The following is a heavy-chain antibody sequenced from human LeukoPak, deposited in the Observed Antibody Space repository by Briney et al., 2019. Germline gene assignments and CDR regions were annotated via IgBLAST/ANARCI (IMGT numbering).Heavy chain of an antibody. V-gene: IGHV4-59*01. CDR3: ARDAEDKYGSGTQRGAFNY. J-gene: IGHJ4*02. CDR1: GGSISSYY. D-gene: IGHD3-10*01. CDR2: IYYSGST. Sequence: PSETLSLTCTVSGGSISSYYWSWIRQPPGKGLEWIGYIYYSGSTNYNPSLKSRVTISVDTSKNQFSLKLSSVTAADTAVYYCARDAEDKYGSGTQRGAFNYWGQGTLVTVSS.